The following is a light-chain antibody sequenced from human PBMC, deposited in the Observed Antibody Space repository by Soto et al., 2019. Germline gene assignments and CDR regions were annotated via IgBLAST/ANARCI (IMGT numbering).Light chain of an antibody. CDR3: QQLLSYPIT. CDR1: QPVSDY. CDR2: TAS. Sequence: DIQMTQSPSSLSAFVGDRVTITCRTSQPVSDYLNWYQQKAGTASSLMICTASTLQSSVPSMFSGRGSGTHFTPTISRVPPEFFATYYRQQLLSYPITFGQGTRLEI. J-gene: IGKJ5*01. V-gene: IGKV1-39*01.